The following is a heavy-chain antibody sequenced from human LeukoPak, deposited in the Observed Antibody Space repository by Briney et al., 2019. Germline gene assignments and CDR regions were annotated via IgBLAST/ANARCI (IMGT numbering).Heavy chain of an antibody. CDR1: GFTFSSYG. CDR3: AKRYCTNGVCQDFDY. CDR2: IRYDGSNK. V-gene: IGHV3-30*02. J-gene: IGHJ4*02. D-gene: IGHD2-8*01. Sequence: PGGSLRLSCAASGFTFSSYGMHWVRQAPGKGLEWVAFIRYDGSNKYYADSVKGRFTISRDNSKNTLYLQMNSLRAEDTAVYYCAKRYCTNGVCQDFDYRGQGTLVTVSS.